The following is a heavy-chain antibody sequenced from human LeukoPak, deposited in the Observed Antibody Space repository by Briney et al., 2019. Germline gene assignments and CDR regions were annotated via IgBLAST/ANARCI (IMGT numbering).Heavy chain of an antibody. CDR3: ARQGAVAGTTYYFDY. CDR1: GGSISSSSYY. D-gene: IGHD6-19*01. Sequence: SETLSLTCTVSGGSISSSSYYWGWIRQPPGKGLEWIGSIYYSGSTYYNPSLKSRVTISVDTSKNQFSLKLSSVTAADTAVYYCARQGAVAGTTYYFDYWGQGTLVTVSS. V-gene: IGHV4-39*01. J-gene: IGHJ4*02. CDR2: IYYSGST.